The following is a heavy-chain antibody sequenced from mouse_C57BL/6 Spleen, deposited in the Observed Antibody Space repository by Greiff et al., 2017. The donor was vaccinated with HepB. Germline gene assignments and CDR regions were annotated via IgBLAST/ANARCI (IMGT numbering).Heavy chain of an antibody. CDR2: ISDGGSYT. V-gene: IGHV5-4*03. Sequence: EVMLVESGGGLVKPGGSLKLSCAASGFTFSSYAMSWVRQTPEKRLEWVATISDGGSYTYYPDNVKGRFTISRDNAKNNLYLQMSHLKSEDTAMYYCARVYYGRAMDYWGQGTSATVSS. CDR3: ARVYYGRAMDY. J-gene: IGHJ4*01. D-gene: IGHD1-1*01. CDR1: GFTFSSYA.